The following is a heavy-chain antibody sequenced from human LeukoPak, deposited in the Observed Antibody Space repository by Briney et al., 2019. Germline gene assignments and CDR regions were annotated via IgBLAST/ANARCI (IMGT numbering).Heavy chain of an antibody. CDR3: AREIEYYGSGSYYIGY. J-gene: IGHJ4*02. V-gene: IGHV3-53*01. D-gene: IGHD3-10*01. Sequence: GGSLRLSCAASGFTVSSNYMSWVRKAPGKGLEWVSVFYSGGSTYYEDSVKGRFTISRDDSKNTLYLQMNSLRPDDTAVYYCAREIEYYGSGSYYIGYWGQGTLVTLSS. CDR1: GFTVSSNY. CDR2: FYSGGST.